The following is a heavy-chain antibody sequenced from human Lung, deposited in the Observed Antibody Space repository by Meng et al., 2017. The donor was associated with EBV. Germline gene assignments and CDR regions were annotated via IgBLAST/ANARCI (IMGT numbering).Heavy chain of an antibody. CDR2: INPKTGDT. Sequence: LGESGAEVKKPGASVKVSCMASGYNFTSFYTHWVRQAPGQGLEWMGWINPKTGDTKYAQKFQGWVTMTRDTSITTAYMEVSGLKSDDTAVYYCTRRRWFSDYFDYWGQGTLVTISS. V-gene: IGHV1-2*04. J-gene: IGHJ4*02. D-gene: IGHD4-23*01. CDR3: TRRRWFSDYFDY. CDR1: GYNFTSFY.